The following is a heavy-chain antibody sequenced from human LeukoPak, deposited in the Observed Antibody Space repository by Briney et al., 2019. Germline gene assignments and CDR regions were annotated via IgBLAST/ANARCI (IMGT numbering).Heavy chain of an antibody. V-gene: IGHV1-2*02. J-gene: IGHJ4*02. CDR1: EYTFTGYY. CDR2: INPNSGGT. D-gene: IGHD6-6*01. CDR3: ALYSNSSGFDY. Sequence: ASVKVSCKASEYTFTGYYMHWVRQAPGQGLEWMGWINPNSGGTNYAQKFQGRVTMTRDTSISTAYMELSRLRSDDTAVYYYALYSNSSGFDYWGQGTLVTVSS.